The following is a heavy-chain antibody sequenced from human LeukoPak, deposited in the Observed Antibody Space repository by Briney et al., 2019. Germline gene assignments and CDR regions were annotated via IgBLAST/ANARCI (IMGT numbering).Heavy chain of an antibody. Sequence: GGSLRLSCAASGFTFSDYYMSWIRQAPGKGLEWVSYISSSGSTIYYADSVKGRFTISRDNSKNTLYLQMNSLRAEDTAVYYCARSRAGVWYFDYWGQGTLVTVSS. V-gene: IGHV3-11*04. CDR1: GFTFSDYY. D-gene: IGHD3-10*01. CDR2: ISSSGSTI. J-gene: IGHJ4*02. CDR3: ARSRAGVWYFDY.